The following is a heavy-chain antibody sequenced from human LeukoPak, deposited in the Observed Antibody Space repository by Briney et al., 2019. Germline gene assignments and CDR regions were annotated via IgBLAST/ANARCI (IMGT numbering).Heavy chain of an antibody. Sequence: VSVKVPCKASGYRFTSYDMHWVRQAPGQGLEWMGIINPSGGSTSYAQRFQGRVAMTRDTSTTTVYMEVNSLTSEDTAVYFCARDGPTAAPFDYWGQGTLVTVSS. V-gene: IGHV1-46*01. CDR1: GYRFTSYD. D-gene: IGHD2-2*01. J-gene: IGHJ4*02. CDR3: ARDGPTAAPFDY. CDR2: INPSGGST.